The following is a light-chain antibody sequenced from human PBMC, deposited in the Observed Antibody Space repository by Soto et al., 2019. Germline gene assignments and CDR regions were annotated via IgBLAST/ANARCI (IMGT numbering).Light chain of an antibody. CDR3: ISYAGSNKPA. CDR1: SSDVGGYNY. V-gene: IGLV2-8*01. J-gene: IGLJ2*01. Sequence: QPVLTQPPSASGSPGQSVAISCRGTSSDVGGYNYVSWYQQHPGKAPKLMIYDVNKRPSGVPDRFSGSKSGNTASLTVSGLQAEDEADYYCISYAGSNKPAFGGGTKVTVL. CDR2: DVN.